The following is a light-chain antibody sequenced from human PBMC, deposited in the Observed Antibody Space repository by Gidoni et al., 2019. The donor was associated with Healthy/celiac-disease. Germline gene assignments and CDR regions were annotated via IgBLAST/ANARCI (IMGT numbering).Light chain of an antibody. CDR2: DAS. V-gene: IGKV1D-13*01. Sequence: ASQWTQSPSSLSASVGGTVTITCRARQGISSALAWYQQKPGKAPKLLIYDASSLESGVPSRFSGCGSGTDFTLTISSLQPEDFATYYCQQFTNYPLTFGGGTKVEIK. CDR1: QGISSA. J-gene: IGKJ4*01. CDR3: QQFTNYPLT.